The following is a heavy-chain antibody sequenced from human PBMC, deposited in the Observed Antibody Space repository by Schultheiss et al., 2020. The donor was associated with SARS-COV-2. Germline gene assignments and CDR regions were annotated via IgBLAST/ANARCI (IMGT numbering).Heavy chain of an antibody. CDR3: AREDSSGCHFDY. CDR2: IYYSGST. CDR1: GGSFSGYY. V-gene: IGHV4-59*01. Sequence: SETLSLTCAVYGGSFSGYYWSWIRQPPGKGLEWIGYIYYSGSTNYNPSLKSRVTISVDTSKNQFSLKLNSVTAADTAVYYCAREDSSGCHFDYWGQGTLVTVSS. D-gene: IGHD6-19*01. J-gene: IGHJ4*02.